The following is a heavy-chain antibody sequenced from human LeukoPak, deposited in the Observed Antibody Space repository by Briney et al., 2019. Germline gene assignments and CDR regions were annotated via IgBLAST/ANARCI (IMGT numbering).Heavy chain of an antibody. CDR2: IYSGGST. J-gene: IGHJ4*02. CDR1: GFTFSSHW. Sequence: GGSLRLSCAASGFTFSSHWMSWVRQAPGKGLEWVSVIYSGGSTYYADSVKGRFTISRDNSKNTLYLQMNSLRAEDTAVYYCARDLDGYSSGWSLWGQGTLVTVSS. D-gene: IGHD6-19*01. CDR3: ARDLDGYSSGWSL. V-gene: IGHV3-66*01.